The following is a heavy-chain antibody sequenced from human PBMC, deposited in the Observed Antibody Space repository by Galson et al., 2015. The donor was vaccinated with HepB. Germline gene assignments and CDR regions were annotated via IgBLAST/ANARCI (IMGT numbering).Heavy chain of an antibody. Sequence: SLRLSCAASGFTFRSYGMHWVRQAPGKGLEWVAFISYDVTNKSYADSVKGRFTISRDNSKNTLFLQMNSLRPEDTAVYHCAKDYRTETTGIFYYSLDVWGQGTTVTVSS. CDR3: AKDYRTETTGIFYYSLDV. CDR2: ISYDVTNK. V-gene: IGHV3-30*18. D-gene: IGHD4-11*01. CDR1: GFTFRSYG. J-gene: IGHJ6*02.